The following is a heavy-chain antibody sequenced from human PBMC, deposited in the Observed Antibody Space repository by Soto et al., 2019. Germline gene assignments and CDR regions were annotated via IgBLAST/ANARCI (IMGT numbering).Heavy chain of an antibody. D-gene: IGHD3-22*01. V-gene: IGHV3-74*01. J-gene: IGHJ3*02. CDR2: ISNDGSST. CDR3: ARDTYYYDSSDHFSADAFDI. CDR1: GFTSSSYW. Sequence: VGSLRLSCAASGFTSSSYWIHLVRQAPGKGLVWVSRISNDGSSTNYADSVKGRFTISRDNAKNTVYLQMNSLRAEDTAVYYCARDTYYYDSSDHFSADAFDIWGQGTMVTVSS.